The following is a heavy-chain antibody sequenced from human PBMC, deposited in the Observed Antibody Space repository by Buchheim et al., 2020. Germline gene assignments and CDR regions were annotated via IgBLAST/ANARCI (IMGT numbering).Heavy chain of an antibody. J-gene: IGHJ4*02. D-gene: IGHD3-22*01. CDR1: GGPISSSNW. CDR2: IYHSGST. Sequence: QVQLQESGPGLVKPSGTLSLPCAVSGGPISSSNWQRWVGQPPGKGLAWIGEIYHSGSTNYNPSLKSRVTISVDKSKNQFSLKLSSVTAADTAVYYCATFEYYYDSTPGYFDYWGQGTL. CDR3: ATFEYYYDSTPGYFDY. V-gene: IGHV4-4*02.